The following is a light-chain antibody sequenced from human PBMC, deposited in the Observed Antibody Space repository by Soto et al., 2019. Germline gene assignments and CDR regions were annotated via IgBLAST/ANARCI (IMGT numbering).Light chain of an antibody. J-gene: IGKJ2*01. V-gene: IGKV1-5*03. CDR1: QTISSW. CDR3: QQYKSYPYT. Sequence: DIQMTQSPSTLSGSVGDRVTITCRASQTISSWLAWYQQRPGKAPNLLIYKASNLQSGVPSRFSGSGSGTEFTLTISSLQPDDFATYYCQQYKSYPYTFGQGTKVDIK. CDR2: KAS.